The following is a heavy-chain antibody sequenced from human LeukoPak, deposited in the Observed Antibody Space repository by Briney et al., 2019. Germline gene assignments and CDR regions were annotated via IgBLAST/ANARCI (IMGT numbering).Heavy chain of an antibody. Sequence: VASVKVSCKASGYTFTAYYIHWVRQAPGQGLEWMGWINPNSGGTYFAQNFQGRVTMTRDTSISTAYMELNRLRSDDTAVYFCAKGSPNWGFSIEGYFDYWGQGTLVTVSS. CDR3: AKGSPNWGFSIEGYFDY. V-gene: IGHV1-2*02. CDR2: INPNSGGT. J-gene: IGHJ4*02. CDR1: GYTFTAYY. D-gene: IGHD7-27*01.